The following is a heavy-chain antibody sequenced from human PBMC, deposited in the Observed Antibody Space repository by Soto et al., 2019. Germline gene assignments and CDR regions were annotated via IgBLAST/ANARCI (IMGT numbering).Heavy chain of an antibody. Sequence: QVQLVESGGGLVKPGGSLRLSCVASGFTFSDFDMNWVRQAPGKGLEWLSFISTGGDTIYYADSVKGRFSVSRDNAKNSLNFQMNRLRVEDTAVYYCAREAPYYDSWGGQSTVLAYWGQGTLVTVSS. CDR3: AREAPYYDSWGGQSTVLAY. CDR1: GFTFSDFD. V-gene: IGHV3-11*01. J-gene: IGHJ4*02. D-gene: IGHD3-3*01. CDR2: ISTGGDTI.